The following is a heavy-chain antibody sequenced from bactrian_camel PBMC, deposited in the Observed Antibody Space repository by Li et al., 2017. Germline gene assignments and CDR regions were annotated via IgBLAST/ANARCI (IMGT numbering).Heavy chain of an antibody. D-gene: IGHD3*01. J-gene: IGHJ4*01. V-gene: IGHV3-2*01. CDR2: LSTGGAYT. CDR1: GFTFSNYY. Sequence: VQLVESGGGLAQPGGSLRLSCAASGFTFSNYYMIWVRQAPGKGLEWVSSLSTGGAYTYYADSVKGRFTISRDNAKNTLSLQMNSLKYEDAAVYYCAKPLSRPRHPFWVRAVTSDFANWGRGTQVTVS. CDR3: AKPLSRPRHPFWVRAVTSDFAN.